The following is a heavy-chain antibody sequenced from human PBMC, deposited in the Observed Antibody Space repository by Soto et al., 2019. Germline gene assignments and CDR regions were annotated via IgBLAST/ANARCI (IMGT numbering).Heavy chain of an antibody. CDR2: IYYSGDT. J-gene: IGHJ6*02. CDR3: ARNQPQRYCSGGTCRPAYGMDV. Sequence: SETLSLTCTVSGGSISSDSFYWAWIRQPPGKGLEWIGIIYYSGDTYYNPSLAGRPTMSVDTSNQFSLTLRSVTAADTALYYCARNQPQRYCSGGTCRPAYGMDVWGQGTTVTVSS. V-gene: IGHV4-39*01. CDR1: GGSISSDSFY. D-gene: IGHD2-15*01.